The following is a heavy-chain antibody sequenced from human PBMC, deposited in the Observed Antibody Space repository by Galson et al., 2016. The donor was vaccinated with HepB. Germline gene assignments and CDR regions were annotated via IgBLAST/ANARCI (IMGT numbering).Heavy chain of an antibody. Sequence: SLRLSCAASGFTFSDYGIHWVRQAPGKGLEWVAVIWSDGSNKWYANSVKGRFTISRDNSKSTVYLQMDGLRADDTAVYYCARGARSVWELINFDVWGQGAMVTVSS. D-gene: IGHD1-26*01. CDR3: ARGARSVWELINFDV. CDR2: IWSDGSNK. V-gene: IGHV3-33*01. CDR1: GFTFSDYG. J-gene: IGHJ3*01.